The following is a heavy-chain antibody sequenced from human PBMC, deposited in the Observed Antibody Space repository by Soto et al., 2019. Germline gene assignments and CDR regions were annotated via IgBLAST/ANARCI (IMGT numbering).Heavy chain of an antibody. CDR2: TSSDGNTK. V-gene: IGHV3-30-3*01. D-gene: IGHD4-17*01. J-gene: IGHJ4*01. CDR3: AKDAGDFGTFEY. Sequence: QVQLVESGGGVVQPGNSLRLSCAVSGFTFSSFAMQWVRQAPGKGLEWVAVTSSDGNTKFYADSVKGRFTISRDNSKNMLYLQINNLRPEDTDVYYCAKDAGDFGTFEYWGHGTLVTVSS. CDR1: GFTFSSFA.